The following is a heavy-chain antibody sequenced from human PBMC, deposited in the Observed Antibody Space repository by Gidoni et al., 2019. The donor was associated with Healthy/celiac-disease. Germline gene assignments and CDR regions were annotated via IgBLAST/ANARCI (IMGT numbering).Heavy chain of an antibody. CDR1: GGSISSYY. Sequence: QVQLQESGPGLVKPSETLSLTCTVSGGSISSYYWSWIRQPPGKGLEWIGYIYYSGSTNYNPSLKSRVTISVDTSKNQFSLKLSSVTAADTAVYYCARETFFWFDPWGQGTLVTVSS. CDR2: IYYSGST. V-gene: IGHV4-59*01. D-gene: IGHD3-16*01. J-gene: IGHJ5*02. CDR3: ARETFFWFDP.